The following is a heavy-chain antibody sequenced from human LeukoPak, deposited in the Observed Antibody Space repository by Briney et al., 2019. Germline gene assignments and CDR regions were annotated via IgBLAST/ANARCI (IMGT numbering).Heavy chain of an antibody. CDR1: GGTFSSYA. J-gene: IGHJ6*03. V-gene: IGHV1-2*02. CDR2: INPNSGGT. D-gene: IGHD3-9*01. CDR3: ARERYYYDILTGYYKDYYMDV. Sequence: ASVKVSCKASGGTFSSYAISWVRQARGQGLEWMGWINPNSGGTNYAQKFQGRVTMTRDTSISTAYMELSRLRSDDTAVYYCARERYYYDILTGYYKDYYMDVWGKGTTVTVSS.